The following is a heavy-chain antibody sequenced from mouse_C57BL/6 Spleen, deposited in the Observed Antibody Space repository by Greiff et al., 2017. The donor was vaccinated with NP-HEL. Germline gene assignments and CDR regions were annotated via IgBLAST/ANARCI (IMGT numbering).Heavy chain of an antibody. CDR3: TRSVS. Sequence: EVQLQQSGPELVKPGASVKISCKASGYTFTDYYMNWVKQSHGKSLEWIGDINPNNGGTSYNQKFKGKATLTVDKSSSTAYMELSSLTNEDSAVYYCTRSVSWGQGTTLTVSS. J-gene: IGHJ2*01. CDR2: INPNNGGT. CDR1: GYTFTDYY. V-gene: IGHV1-26*01. D-gene: IGHD6-2*01.